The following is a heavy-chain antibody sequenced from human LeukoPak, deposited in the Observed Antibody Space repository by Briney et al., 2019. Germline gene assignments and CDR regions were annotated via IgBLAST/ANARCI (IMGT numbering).Heavy chain of an antibody. Sequence: ASVKVSFKASGYTFTSYYMHWVRQAPGQGLEWMGIINPSGGSTSYAQKFQGRVTMTRDTSTSTVYMELSSLRSEDTAVYYCARDALLLRGLDYWGQGTLVTVSS. V-gene: IGHV1-46*01. CDR3: ARDALLLRGLDY. J-gene: IGHJ4*02. CDR1: GYTFTSYY. CDR2: INPSGGST. D-gene: IGHD3-22*01.